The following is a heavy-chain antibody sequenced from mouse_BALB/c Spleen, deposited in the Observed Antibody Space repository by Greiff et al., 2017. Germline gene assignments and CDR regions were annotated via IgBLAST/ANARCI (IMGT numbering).Heavy chain of an antibody. CDR2: IDPENGDT. CDR3: ARNYGSSWFAY. D-gene: IGHD1-1*01. V-gene: IGHV14-1*02. Sequence: VQLQQSGAELVRSGASVKLSCTASGFNIKDYYMHWVKQRPEQGLEWIGWIDPENGDTKYDPKFQGKATITADTSSNTAYLQLSSLTSEDTAVYYCARNYGSSWFAYWGQGTLVTVSA. CDR1: GFNIKDYY. J-gene: IGHJ3*01.